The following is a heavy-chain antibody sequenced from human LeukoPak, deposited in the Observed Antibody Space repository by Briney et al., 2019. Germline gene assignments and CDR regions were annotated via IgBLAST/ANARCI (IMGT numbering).Heavy chain of an antibody. D-gene: IGHD3-10*01. CDR1: GFTFDDYT. Sequence: GGSLRLSCAASGFTFDDYTMHWVRQAPGKGLEWVSLISWDGGSTYYADSVKGRFTISRDNSKNSLYLQMNSLRTEDTALYYCAKVNPSGIGMDVWGQGTTVTVSS. J-gene: IGHJ6*02. CDR3: AKVNPSGIGMDV. CDR2: ISWDGGST. V-gene: IGHV3-43*01.